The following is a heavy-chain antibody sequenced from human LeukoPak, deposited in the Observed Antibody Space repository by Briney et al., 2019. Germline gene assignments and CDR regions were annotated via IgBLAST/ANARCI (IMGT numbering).Heavy chain of an antibody. V-gene: IGHV4-59*01. Sequence: SETLSLTCTVSGGSMNSYWWNWIRQPPGKGLEWIGYIYYSGNTNYNPSLKSRVSISVDTSKNQFSLKLSSVTAADTAAYYCARFGLRSTHFDYWGQGTLVTVSS. D-gene: IGHD5-12*01. CDR3: ARFGLRSTHFDY. CDR1: GGSMNSYW. J-gene: IGHJ4*02. CDR2: IYYSGNT.